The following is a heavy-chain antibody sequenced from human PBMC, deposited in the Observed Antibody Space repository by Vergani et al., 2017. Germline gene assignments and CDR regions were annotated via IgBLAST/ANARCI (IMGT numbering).Heavy chain of an antibody. Sequence: QITLKESGPTLVKPTQTLTLTCTFSGFSLSTSGVGVGWIRQPPGKALEWLALIYWNDDKRSSPSLKSRLTITKDTSKNQVVLTMTNMDPVDTATYYCSHETMTYYFYYGMDVWDEGTTVTVS. CDR1: GFSLSTSGVG. J-gene: IGHJ6*02. V-gene: IGHV2-5*01. CDR3: SHETMTYYFYYGMDV. CDR2: IYWNDDK. D-gene: IGHD1-1*01.